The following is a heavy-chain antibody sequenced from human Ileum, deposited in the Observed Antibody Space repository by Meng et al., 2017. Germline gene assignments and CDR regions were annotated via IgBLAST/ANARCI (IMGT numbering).Heavy chain of an antibody. CDR1: SGSITSDTY. J-gene: IGHJ4*02. V-gene: IGHV4-4*02. CDR2: ISHSGST. CDR3: ARHGGYYQGF. D-gene: IGHD4-23*01. Sequence: QVQLQESGPGLGKPSGPLSLTCAVSSGSITSDTYWSWVRLPPGKGLEWIGQISHSGSTFYNPSLKSRVTMSVDKSKSQFSLMLTSVTAADTAVYYCARHGGYYQGFWGQGTLVTVSS.